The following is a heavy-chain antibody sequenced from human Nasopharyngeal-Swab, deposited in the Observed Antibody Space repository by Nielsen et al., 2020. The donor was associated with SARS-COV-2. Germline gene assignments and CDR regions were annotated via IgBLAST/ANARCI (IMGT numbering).Heavy chain of an antibody. CDR2: IIPIFGTA. J-gene: IGHJ4*02. CDR3: ARVCGSHWNYCY. D-gene: IGHD1-7*01. Sequence: SVKVSCKASGGTFSSYAISWVRQAPGQGLEWMGGIIPIFGTANYAQKFQGRVTITADESTSTAYMELCSLRSEDTAVYYCARVCGSHWNYCYWGQGTLVTVSS. CDR1: GGTFSSYA. V-gene: IGHV1-69*13.